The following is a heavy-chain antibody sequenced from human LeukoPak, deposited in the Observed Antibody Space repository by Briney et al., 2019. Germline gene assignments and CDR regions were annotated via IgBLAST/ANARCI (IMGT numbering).Heavy chain of an antibody. D-gene: IGHD5-12*01. V-gene: IGHV3-30*04. CDR2: ISYDGSNK. CDR1: GFTFSSYA. CDR3: ARGGIVATITSPFDY. Sequence: AGGSLRLSCAASGFTFSSYAMHWVRQAPGKGLEWVAVISYDGSNKYYADSVKGRFTISRDNSKNTLYLQMNSLRAEDTAVYYCARGGIVATITSPFDYWGQGTLVTVSS. J-gene: IGHJ4*02.